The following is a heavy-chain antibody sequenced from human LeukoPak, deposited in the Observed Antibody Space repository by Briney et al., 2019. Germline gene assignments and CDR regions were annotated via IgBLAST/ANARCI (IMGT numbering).Heavy chain of an antibody. V-gene: IGHV3-48*02. Sequence: QPGGSLRLSCAASGFTFSSYSMNWVRQAPGKGLEWVSYISSSSSTIYYADSVKGRFTISRDNAKNSLYLQMNSLRDEDTAVYYCARDLVYYYDSSGPWGWFDPWGQGTLVTVSS. CDR2: ISSSSSTI. CDR3: ARDLVYYYDSSGPWGWFDP. CDR1: GFTFSSYS. D-gene: IGHD3-22*01. J-gene: IGHJ5*02.